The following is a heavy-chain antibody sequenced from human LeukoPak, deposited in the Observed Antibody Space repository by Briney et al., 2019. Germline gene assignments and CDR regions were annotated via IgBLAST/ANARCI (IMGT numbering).Heavy chain of an antibody. CDR1: GFTFSSYA. J-gene: IGHJ6*03. D-gene: IGHD2-2*01. CDR3: ARPYRQDWSSSTSCYPRTDCYYYYYMDV. CDR2: ISYDGSNK. V-gene: IGHV3-30-3*01. Sequence: GGSLRLSCAASGFTFSSYAMHWVRQAPGKGLEWVAVISYDGSNKYYADSVKGRFTISRDNSKNTLYLQMNSLRAEDTAVYYCARPYRQDWSSSTSCYPRTDCYYYYYMDVWGKGTTVTVSS.